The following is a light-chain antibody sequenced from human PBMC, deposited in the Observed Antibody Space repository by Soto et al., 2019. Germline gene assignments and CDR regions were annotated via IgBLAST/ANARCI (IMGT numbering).Light chain of an antibody. CDR2: AAS. CDR1: EDISTW. CDR3: QQSYSTPIT. V-gene: IGKV1-12*01. J-gene: IGKJ5*01. Sequence: DIQMTQSPSSVSASVGDRVTSTYLSSEDISTWLAWYQQKPGKAPKLLIYAASSLQSGVPSRFSGSGSGTDFTLTISSLQPEDFATYYCQQSYSTPITFGQGTRLEIK.